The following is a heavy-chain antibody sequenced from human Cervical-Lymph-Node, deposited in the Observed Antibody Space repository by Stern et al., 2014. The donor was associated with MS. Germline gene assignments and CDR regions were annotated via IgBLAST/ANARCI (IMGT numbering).Heavy chain of an antibody. CDR1: GYTFSGYS. CDR2: INTNSGNP. CDR3: ARFVDYPMGRVFDV. J-gene: IGHJ4*02. Sequence: VQLVESGSEWKKPGASVKVSCKASGYTFSGYSLNWVRQAPGQGLEWMGWINTNSGNPTYAQGFTGWFVFSLDTSVSTAYLQISSLKTEDTGIYFCARFVDYPMGRVFDVWGQGTQVTVSS. D-gene: IGHD3-10*01. V-gene: IGHV7-4-1*02.